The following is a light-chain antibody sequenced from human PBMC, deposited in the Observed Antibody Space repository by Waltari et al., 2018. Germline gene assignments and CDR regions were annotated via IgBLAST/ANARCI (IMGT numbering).Light chain of an antibody. Sequence: EIVMTQSPATLSVSPGERATLSCRASQSVSNNLVWYQQKPGQAPRPLIYDASTRATGIPARFSGSGSGTEFNLTISSLQSEDFAIYYCQQYKNWPMYTFGQGTKLEIK. CDR2: DAS. V-gene: IGKV3-15*01. CDR3: QQYKNWPMYT. J-gene: IGKJ2*01. CDR1: QSVSNN.